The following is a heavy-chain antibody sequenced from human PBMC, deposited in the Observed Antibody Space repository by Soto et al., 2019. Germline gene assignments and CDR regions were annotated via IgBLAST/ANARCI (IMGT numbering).Heavy chain of an antibody. D-gene: IGHD2-15*01. CDR1: GYSFTSYW. J-gene: IGHJ6*02. CDR2: IDPSDSYT. V-gene: IGHV5-10-1*01. Sequence: GESLKISCKGSGYSFTSYWISWVRQMPGKGLGWMGRIDPSDSYTNYSPSFQGHVTISADKSISTAYLQWSSLKASDTAMYYCARLGVVVVAATPYYYYGMDVWGQGTTVTVSS. CDR3: ARLGVVVVAATPYYYYGMDV.